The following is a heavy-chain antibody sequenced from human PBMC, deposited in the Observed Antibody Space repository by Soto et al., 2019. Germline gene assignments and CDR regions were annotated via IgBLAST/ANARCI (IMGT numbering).Heavy chain of an antibody. CDR1: GYTFTSYF. D-gene: IGHD2-15*01. CDR2: INPSGGST. V-gene: IGHV1-46*01. Sequence: ASVKVSCKASGYTFTSYFMHWVRQAPGQGLEWMGIINPSGGSTDYAQKFQGRVSMTRDTSTSTVYMELRSLRSDDTAVYYCARAYSPGLFDPWGQGTLVTVSS. J-gene: IGHJ5*02. CDR3: ARAYSPGLFDP.